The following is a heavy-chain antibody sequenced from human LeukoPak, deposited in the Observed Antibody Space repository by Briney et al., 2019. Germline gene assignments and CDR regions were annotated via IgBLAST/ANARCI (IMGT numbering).Heavy chain of an antibody. D-gene: IGHD3-3*01. CDR1: GFTFSSYS. V-gene: IGHV3-21*01. CDR2: ISSSSSYI. J-gene: IGHJ4*02. CDR3: ARDRAGYYDFWSGYSQGYYFDY. Sequence: GSLRLSCAASGFTFSSYSMNWVRQAPGKGLEWVSSISSSSSYIYYADSVKGRFTISRDNAKNSLYLQMNSLRAEDTAVYYCARDRAGYYDFWSGYSQGYYFDYWGQGTLVTVSS.